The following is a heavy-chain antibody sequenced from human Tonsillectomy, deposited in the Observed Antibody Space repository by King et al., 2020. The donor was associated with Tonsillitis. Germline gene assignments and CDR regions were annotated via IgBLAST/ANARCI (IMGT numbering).Heavy chain of an antibody. V-gene: IGHV3-15*01. CDR2: IKSKIDGGTT. J-gene: IGHJ6*03. CDR1: GLTFNNAW. CDR3: TTVTTGGNSFSYYYYMDV. D-gene: IGHD4-23*01. Sequence: EVQLVESGGDLVKPGGSLRLSCAASGLTFNNAWMSWVRQAPGKGLEWVGRIKSKIDGGTTDYAAPVKGRFTISRDDSKNTLYLQMDSLKTEDTAVYYCTTVTTGGNSFSYYYYMDVWGKGTTVTVSS.